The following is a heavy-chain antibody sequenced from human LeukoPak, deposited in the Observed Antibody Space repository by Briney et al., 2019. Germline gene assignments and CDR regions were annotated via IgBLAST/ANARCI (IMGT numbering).Heavy chain of an antibody. V-gene: IGHV3-30*04. CDR3: ARGSHRIEYRRSAAFDP. CDR2: ISYDGSNK. D-gene: IGHD6-6*01. Sequence: GGSLRLSCAASGFTFSSYAIHWVRQAPGKGLEWVAVISYDGSNKNYADSVKGRFSISRDNSKNTLYLQMNSLRPEDTAVYYCARGSHRIEYRRSAAFDPWGQGTLVTVSS. CDR1: GFTFSSYA. J-gene: IGHJ5*02.